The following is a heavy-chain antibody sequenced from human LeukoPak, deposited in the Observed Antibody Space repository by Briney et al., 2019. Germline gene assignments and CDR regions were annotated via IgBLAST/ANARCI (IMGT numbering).Heavy chain of an antibody. CDR1: GFTFSSYS. V-gene: IGHV3-21*01. J-gene: IGHJ4*02. Sequence: KPGGSLRLSCAASGFTFSSYSMNWVRQAPGKGLEWVSSISSSSSFIYYADSVKDRFSVSRDDAKNSLSLQMTSLRAEDTAVYYCARVNYGSGSYFFDYWGQGSLVTVSS. CDR2: ISSSSSFI. CDR3: ARVNYGSGSYFFDY. D-gene: IGHD3-10*01.